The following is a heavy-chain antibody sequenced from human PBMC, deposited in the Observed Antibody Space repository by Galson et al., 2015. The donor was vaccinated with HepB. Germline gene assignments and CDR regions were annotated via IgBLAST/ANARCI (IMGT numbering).Heavy chain of an antibody. CDR3: AKETHDFETSPTYSFDY. Sequence: SLRLSCAASGFTFSTYDMNWVRQAPGKGLEWVSGISGTGGRTYYADSVKGRFSISRDNSKNMLYLQMSGLRAEDTAVYYCAKETHDFETSPTYSFDYWGQGTLVTVSS. CDR1: GFTFSTYD. D-gene: IGHD3/OR15-3a*01. J-gene: IGHJ4*02. CDR2: ISGTGGRT. V-gene: IGHV3-23*01.